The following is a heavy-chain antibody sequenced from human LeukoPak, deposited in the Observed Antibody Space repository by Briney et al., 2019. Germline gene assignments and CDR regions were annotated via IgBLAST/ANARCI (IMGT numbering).Heavy chain of an antibody. CDR3: ASFMTTVSISDY. CDR2: ITGSSNYM. J-gene: IGHJ4*02. Sequence: GGSLRLSCAASGFTFSTYSMNWVRQAPGKGLEWVSSITGSSNYMYYADSVKGRFTISRDNAKNSLYLQMNSLRAEDTAVYYCASFMTTVSISDYWGQGTLVTVSS. D-gene: IGHD4-17*01. CDR1: GFTFSTYS. V-gene: IGHV3-21*01.